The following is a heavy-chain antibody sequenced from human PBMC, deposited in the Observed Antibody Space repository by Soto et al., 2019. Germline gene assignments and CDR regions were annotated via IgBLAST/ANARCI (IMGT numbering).Heavy chain of an antibody. CDR2: IWYDGSNK. D-gene: IGHD3-3*01. CDR1: GFTFSSYG. J-gene: IGHJ6*02. CDR3: ARGFYYDFWSRAVHYGMDV. Sequence: GGSLRLSCAASGFTFSSYGMHWVRQAPGKGLEWVAVIWYDGSNKYYADSVKGRFTISRDNPKNTLYLQMNSLRAEDTAVYYCARGFYYDFWSRAVHYGMDVWGQGTAVTVSS. V-gene: IGHV3-33*01.